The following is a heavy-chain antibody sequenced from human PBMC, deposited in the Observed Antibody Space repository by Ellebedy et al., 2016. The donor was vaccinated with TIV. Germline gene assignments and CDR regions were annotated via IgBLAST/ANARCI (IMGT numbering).Heavy chain of an antibody. CDR2: ISYDGKTN. D-gene: IGHD6-19*01. Sequence: GGSLRLSCVGSQFTFSNYAMHWVRQAPGKGLEWVAVISYDGKTNFYAASVKGRFTISRDNYKSTVFLQMNSLRPEDTAVYYGAKKGGATVTGKGDYFDYWGQGTLVTVSS. CDR1: QFTFSNYA. J-gene: IGHJ4*02. CDR3: AKKGGATVTGKGDYFDY. V-gene: IGHV3-30-3*02.